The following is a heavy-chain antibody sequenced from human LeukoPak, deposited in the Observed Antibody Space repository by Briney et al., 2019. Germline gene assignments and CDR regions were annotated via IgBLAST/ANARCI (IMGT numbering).Heavy chain of an antibody. CDR1: GFTFSNYE. D-gene: IGHD2-2*01. Sequence: GWSLRLSCAGSGFTFSNYEMNWVRQAPGKGLEWLSYISTGGSTIYHADSVKGRFTISRDNANNSLYLQMNSLRPEDTALYYCVRRYCSSTSCTFDYWGQGTLVTVSS. CDR3: VRRYCSSTSCTFDY. J-gene: IGHJ4*02. CDR2: ISTGGSTI. V-gene: IGHV3-48*03.